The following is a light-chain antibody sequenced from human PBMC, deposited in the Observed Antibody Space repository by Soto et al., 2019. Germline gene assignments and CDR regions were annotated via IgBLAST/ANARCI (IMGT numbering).Light chain of an antibody. Sequence: QPVLTQPPSASGTPGQRVTISCSGSSSNIGNNPVNWYQQFPGTAPKLLIYNNNQRPSGVPDRFSGSKSGTSASLAISGLQSEDEADYYCAAWNDSLNGWVFGGGTKLTVL. CDR2: NNN. J-gene: IGLJ3*02. CDR3: AAWNDSLNGWV. CDR1: SSNIGNNP. V-gene: IGLV1-44*01.